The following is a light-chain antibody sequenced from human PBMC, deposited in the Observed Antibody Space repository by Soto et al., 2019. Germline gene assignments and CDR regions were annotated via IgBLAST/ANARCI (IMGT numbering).Light chain of an antibody. CDR3: QQYGSSPVYT. CDR1: QSVSSSY. V-gene: IGKV3-20*01. J-gene: IGKJ2*01. Sequence: EIVLTQSPGTLSLSPGERATLSCRASQSVSSSYLAWYQQKPGQAPRLLIYGASSRATGIPDRFSCSGSGTDLTLTISRLEPEDVALYYCQQYGSSPVYTFGQGTKLEIK. CDR2: GAS.